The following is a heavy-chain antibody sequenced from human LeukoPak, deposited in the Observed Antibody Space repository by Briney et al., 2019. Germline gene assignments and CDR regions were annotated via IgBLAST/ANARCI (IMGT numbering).Heavy chain of an antibody. J-gene: IGHJ5*02. Sequence: TSGTLSLTCVVSGGSISNTYWWTWVRPPAGEGLEWIGRIYTTGSTNYNPSLKSRVTISVDTSKNQFSLKLSSVTAADTAVYYCARGVQQWLTRHNWFDPWGQGTLVTVSS. CDR2: IYTTGST. CDR1: GGSISNTYW. D-gene: IGHD6-19*01. V-gene: IGHV4-61*02. CDR3: ARGVQQWLTRHNWFDP.